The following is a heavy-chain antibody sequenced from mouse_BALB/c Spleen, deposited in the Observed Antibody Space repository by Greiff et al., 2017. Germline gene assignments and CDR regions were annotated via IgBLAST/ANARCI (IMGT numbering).Heavy chain of an antibody. Sequence: VQLQESGAELVRPGVPVKISCKGSGYTFTDYAMHWVKQSHAKSLEWIGVISTYYGDASYNQKFKGKATMTVDKSSSTAYMELARLTSEDSAIYYCARGLPGAMDYWGQGTSVTVSS. CDR1: GYTFTDYA. J-gene: IGHJ4*01. V-gene: IGHV1S137*01. CDR2: ISTYYGDA. D-gene: IGHD3-1*01. CDR3: ARGLPGAMDY.